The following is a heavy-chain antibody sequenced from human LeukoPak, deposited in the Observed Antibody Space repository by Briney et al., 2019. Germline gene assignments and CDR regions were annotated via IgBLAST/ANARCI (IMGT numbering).Heavy chain of an antibody. J-gene: IGHJ4*02. Sequence: PSETLSLTCTVSGGSISSYYWSWLRQPPGKGLEWIGYIYYSGSTNYNPSLKSRVTISVDTSKNQFSLKLSSVTAADTAVYYCATSTAYYYDSSGYSLDYWGQGTLVTVSS. CDR3: ATSTAYYYDSSGYSLDY. CDR1: GGSISSYY. CDR2: IYYSGST. V-gene: IGHV4-59*01. D-gene: IGHD3-22*01.